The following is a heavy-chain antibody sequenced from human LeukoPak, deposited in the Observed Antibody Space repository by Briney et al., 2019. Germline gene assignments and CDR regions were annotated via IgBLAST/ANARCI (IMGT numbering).Heavy chain of an antibody. Sequence: PSETLSLTCTVSGGSISSSSYYWGWIRQPPGKGLEWIGSIYYSGSTYYNPSLKSRVTISVDTSKNQFSLKLSSVTAADTAVYYCARGRGYSGYGPLGYYYMDVWGKGTTVTVSS. CDR3: ARGRGYSGYGPLGYYYMDV. CDR1: GGSISSSSYY. J-gene: IGHJ6*03. CDR2: IYYSGST. V-gene: IGHV4-39*01. D-gene: IGHD5-12*01.